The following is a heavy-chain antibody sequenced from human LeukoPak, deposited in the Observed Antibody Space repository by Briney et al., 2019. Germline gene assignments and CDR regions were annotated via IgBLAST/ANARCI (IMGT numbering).Heavy chain of an antibody. Sequence: GGSLRLSCAASGLTFSSYAMSWVRQAPGKGLEWVSSVTGSGGTPKYADSVKGRFTVSRDNSKNTLYLQMSNLRVEDTATYYCAKGLRYSNKWYSWFDPWGQGTPVTVSS. V-gene: IGHV3-23*01. D-gene: IGHD5-12*01. CDR3: AKGLRYSNKWYSWFDP. CDR2: VTGSGGTP. CDR1: GLTFSSYA. J-gene: IGHJ5*02.